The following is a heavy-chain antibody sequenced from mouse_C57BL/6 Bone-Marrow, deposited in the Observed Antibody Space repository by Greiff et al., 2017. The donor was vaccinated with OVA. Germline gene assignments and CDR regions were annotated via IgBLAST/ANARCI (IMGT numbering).Heavy chain of an antibody. V-gene: IGHV1-15*01. D-gene: IGHD2-12*01. Sequence: VQLQQSGAELVRPGASVTLSCKASGYTFIDYAMHWVKQTPVHGLEWIGAIDPETGGTSYTQKFKGKAIMTADKSSITAYMDLRSLKSEDAAVYYCTRTYSYDGELDYWGQGTTLTVSS. J-gene: IGHJ2*01. CDR1: GYTFIDYA. CDR3: TRTYSYDGELDY. CDR2: IDPETGGT.